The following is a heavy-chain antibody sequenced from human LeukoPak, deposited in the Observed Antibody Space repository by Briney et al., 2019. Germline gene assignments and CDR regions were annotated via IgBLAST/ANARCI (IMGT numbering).Heavy chain of an antibody. CDR3: AKDSRGYYHDSSGGRYFDY. J-gene: IGHJ4*02. D-gene: IGHD3-22*01. V-gene: IGHV3-23*01. Sequence: PGGSLRLSCAASGFTFSSCAMSWVRQAPGKGLEWVSAISGSGGSTYYADSVKGRFTISRDNSKNTLYLQMNSLRAEDTAVYYCAKDSRGYYHDSSGGRYFDYWGQGTLVTVSS. CDR1: GFTFSSCA. CDR2: ISGSGGST.